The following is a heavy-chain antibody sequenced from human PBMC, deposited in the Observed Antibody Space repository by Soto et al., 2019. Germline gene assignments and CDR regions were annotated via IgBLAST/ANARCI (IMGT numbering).Heavy chain of an antibody. D-gene: IGHD2-21*01. CDR3: VRDRDLGGDMAHGDF. V-gene: IGHV4-30-2*01. CDR1: GGSISSGGYS. CDR2: IYHSGST. J-gene: IGHJ4*01. Sequence: SETLSLTCAVSGGSISSGGYSWSWIRQPPGKGLEWIGYIYHSGSTYYNPSLKSRVTISVDRSKNQFSLKLSSVTAADTAVYYCVRDRDLGGDMAHGDFWGQGTLVTVSS.